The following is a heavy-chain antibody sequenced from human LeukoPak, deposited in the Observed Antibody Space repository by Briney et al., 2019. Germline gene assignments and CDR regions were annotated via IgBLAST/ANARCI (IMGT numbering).Heavy chain of an antibody. CDR2: IKGDGSEK. CDR3: ARDRGSRAGSDY. J-gene: IGHJ4*02. CDR1: GFTFSTYW. D-gene: IGHD3-10*01. Sequence: PGGSLRLSCAASGFTFSTYWMTWVRQAPGKGLEWVGNIKGDGSEKYYLDSVKGRFTVSRDNAQNSLYLQMNNLRVDDTAIYYCARDRGSRAGSDYWGQGTRVTVSS. V-gene: IGHV3-7*01.